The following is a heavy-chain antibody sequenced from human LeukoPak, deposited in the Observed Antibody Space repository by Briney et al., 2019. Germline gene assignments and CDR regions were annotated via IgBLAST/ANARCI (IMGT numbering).Heavy chain of an antibody. Sequence: SESLSLTCTVSGGSISSYYWSWIRQPPGKGLEWSGYIYYSGSTNYNPSLKSRVTISVDTSKNQFSLKLSSVTAADTAVYYCARDGMVRGVPFDPWGQGTLVTVSS. D-gene: IGHD3-10*01. CDR3: ARDGMVRGVPFDP. J-gene: IGHJ5*02. V-gene: IGHV4-59*01. CDR2: IYYSGST. CDR1: GGSISSYY.